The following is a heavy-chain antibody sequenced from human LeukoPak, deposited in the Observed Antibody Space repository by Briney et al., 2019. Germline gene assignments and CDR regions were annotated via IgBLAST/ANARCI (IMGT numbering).Heavy chain of an antibody. CDR1: AFTFSRYW. J-gene: IGHJ4*02. CDR2: INEDGSEK. Sequence: GGSLRLSCAASAFTFSRYWTTWVRQAPGKGLEWVANINEDGSEKYYLDSVRGRFTISRDNAKNSLYLQMNSLRAEDTAVYYCARDVLWYFDYWGQGTLVTVSS. V-gene: IGHV3-7*01. D-gene: IGHD2/OR15-2a*01. CDR3: ARDVLWYFDY.